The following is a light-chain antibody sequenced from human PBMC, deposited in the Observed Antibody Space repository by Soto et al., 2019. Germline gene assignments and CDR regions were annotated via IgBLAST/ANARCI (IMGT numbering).Light chain of an antibody. CDR1: QSISSY. CDR3: QQSSSTHHIT. V-gene: IGKV1-39*01. Sequence: DIPLTQSPSSLSDSVGARVTITCRASQSISSYLNWYQTTPGKAPKLMIYAASSLQSGVPSRFSGSGSGTDFTLTISRLKPEDLATYDCQQSSSTHHITFGKGTRLEIK. J-gene: IGKJ5*01. CDR2: AAS.